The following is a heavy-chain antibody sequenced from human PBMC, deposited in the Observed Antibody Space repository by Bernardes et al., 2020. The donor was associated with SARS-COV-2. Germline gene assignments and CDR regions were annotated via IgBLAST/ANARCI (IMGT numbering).Heavy chain of an antibody. D-gene: IGHD6-19*01. V-gene: IGHV1-24*01. CDR1: GYTLTELS. CDR2: FDPEDGET. J-gene: IGHJ6*02. CDR3: ARDLTTVAGTNYYYGMDV. Sequence: ASVKVSCKVSGYTLTELSMHWVRQAPGKGLEWMGGFDPEDGETIYAQKFQGRVTMTEDTSTDTAYMELSSLRSEDTAVYYCARDLTTVAGTNYYYGMDVWGQGTTVTVSS.